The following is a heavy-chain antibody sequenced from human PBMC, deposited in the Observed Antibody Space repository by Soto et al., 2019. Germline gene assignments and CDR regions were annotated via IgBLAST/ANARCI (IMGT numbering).Heavy chain of an antibody. CDR2: IYPGDSDT. CDR1: GYSFTSYW. V-gene: IGHV5-51*01. D-gene: IGHD3-3*01. J-gene: IGHJ5*02. CDR3: ARRITIFGRANWFDP. Sequence: CKGSGYSFTSYWIGWVRQMPGKGLEWMGIIYPGDSDTRYSPSFQGQVTISADKSISTAYLQWSSLKASDTAMYYRARRITIFGRANWFDPWGQGTLVTVSS.